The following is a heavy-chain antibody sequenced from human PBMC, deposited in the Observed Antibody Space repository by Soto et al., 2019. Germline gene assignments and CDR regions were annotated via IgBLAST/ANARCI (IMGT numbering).Heavy chain of an antibody. CDR3: ARGFDRELLGY. CDR1: GGPFRSYA. CDR2: IIPIFGKA. V-gene: IGHV1-69*13. D-gene: IGHD1-26*01. J-gene: IGHJ4*02. Sequence: SVKVSCKASGGPFRSYAISWVRQAPGQGLEWMGGIIPIFGKANYAQKFQGRVTITADESTSTAYMELSSLRSEDTAVYYCARGFDRELLGYWGQGTLVTVSS.